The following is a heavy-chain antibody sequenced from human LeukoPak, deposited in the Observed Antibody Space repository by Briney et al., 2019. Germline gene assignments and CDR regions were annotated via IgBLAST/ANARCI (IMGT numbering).Heavy chain of an antibody. D-gene: IGHD2-15*01. CDR3: ARGKLLPNWFDP. CDR1: GGSISSSNW. CDR2: IYHSGST. Sequence: SETLSLTCAASGGSISSSNWWSWVRQPPGKGLEGIGEIYHSGSTNYNPSLKSRVTISVDKSKNKFSLKLSSAPAADTAVYYCARGKLLPNWFDPWGQGTLVTVSS. V-gene: IGHV4-4*02. J-gene: IGHJ5*02.